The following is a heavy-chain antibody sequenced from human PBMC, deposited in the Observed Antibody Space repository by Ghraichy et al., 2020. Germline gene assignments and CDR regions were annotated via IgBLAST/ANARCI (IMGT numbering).Heavy chain of an antibody. CDR3: ARDVPVGSSHDFWSGYYPGAFDI. D-gene: IGHD3-3*01. CDR1: GFTVSSNY. J-gene: IGHJ3*02. V-gene: IGHV3-53*01. Sequence: GGSLRLSCAASGFTVSSNYMSWVRQAPGKGLEWVSVIYSGGSTYYADSVKGRFTISRDNSKNTLYLQMNSLRAEDTAVYYCARDVPVGSSHDFWSGYYPGAFDIWGQGTMVTVSS. CDR2: IYSGGST.